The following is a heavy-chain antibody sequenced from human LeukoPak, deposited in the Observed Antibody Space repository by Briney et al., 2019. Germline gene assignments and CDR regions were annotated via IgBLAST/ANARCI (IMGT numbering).Heavy chain of an antibody. Sequence: ASVKVSCKASGYTFTGYYMHWVRQAPGQGLEWMGWINPNSGGTNYAQKFQGRVTMTRGTSISTAYMELSRLRSDDEAVYYCAKGTKRGYSSAYFDYWGQGTLVTVSS. CDR1: GYTFTGYY. CDR3: AKGTKRGYSSAYFDY. CDR2: INPNSGGT. V-gene: IGHV1-2*02. J-gene: IGHJ4*02. D-gene: IGHD6-19*01.